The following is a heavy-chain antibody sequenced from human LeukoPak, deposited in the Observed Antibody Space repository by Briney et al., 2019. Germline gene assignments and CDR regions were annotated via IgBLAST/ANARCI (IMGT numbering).Heavy chain of an antibody. V-gene: IGHV4-39*01. CDR3: ARHVVATMFYYYYYMDV. D-gene: IGHD5-12*01. Sequence: PSETLSLTCTVSGGSISSSYYWGWIRQPPGKGLEWIGGIYYSGSTYYNPSLKSRVTISVDTSKNQFSLKLSSVTAADTAVYYCARHVVATMFYYYYYMDVWGKGTTVTISS. J-gene: IGHJ6*03. CDR2: IYYSGST. CDR1: GGSISSSYY.